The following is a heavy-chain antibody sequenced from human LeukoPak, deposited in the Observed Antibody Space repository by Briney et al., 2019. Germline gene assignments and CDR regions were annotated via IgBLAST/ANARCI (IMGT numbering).Heavy chain of an antibody. D-gene: IGHD3-22*01. CDR3: ARDQGPDYYDSSGYYHDY. CDR1: GYSISSGYY. V-gene: IGHV4-38-2*02. J-gene: IGHJ4*02. CDR2: IYRSGST. Sequence: SETLSLTCTVSGYSISSGYYWGWIRQPPGKGLEWIGSIYRSGSTYYNPSLKSRVTISVDTSKNQFSLKLSSVTAADTAVYYCARDQGPDYYDSSGYYHDYWGQGTLVTVSS.